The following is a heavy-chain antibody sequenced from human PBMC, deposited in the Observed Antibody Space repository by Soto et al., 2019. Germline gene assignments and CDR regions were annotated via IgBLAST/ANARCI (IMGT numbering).Heavy chain of an antibody. D-gene: IGHD1-1*01. CDR3: TSEERGKTGVRV. CDR2: ISQTGTYT. CDR1: GFTVSDYY. J-gene: IGHJ4*02. Sequence: XECLRLSCAASGFTVSDYYVSWVRQAPGRGLEWLSYISQTGTYTNYADSVRGRFTISRDNARSSLYLQMNSLRAEDTAVYYCTSEERGKTGVRVWGLGTLVTVSS. V-gene: IGHV3-11*06.